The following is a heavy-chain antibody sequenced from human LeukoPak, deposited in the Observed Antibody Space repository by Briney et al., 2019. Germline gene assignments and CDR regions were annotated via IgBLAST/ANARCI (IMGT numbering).Heavy chain of an antibody. CDR3: AKDQAREGIAAAGTGDY. Sequence: GGSLRLSCAASGFTFSSYAMSWVRQAPGKGLEWVSAISGSGGSTYYADSVKGRSTISRDNSKNTLYLQMNSLRAEDTAAYYCAKDQAREGIAAAGTGDYWGQGTLVTVSS. CDR2: ISGSGGST. CDR1: GFTFSSYA. D-gene: IGHD6-13*01. V-gene: IGHV3-23*01. J-gene: IGHJ4*02.